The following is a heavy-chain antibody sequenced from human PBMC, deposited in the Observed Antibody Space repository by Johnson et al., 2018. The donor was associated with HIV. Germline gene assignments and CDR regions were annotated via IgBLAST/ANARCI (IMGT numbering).Heavy chain of an antibody. CDR2: ARFDEVSK. CDR3: ARAGSSSDDAFDI. CDR1: GFTFDDYA. D-gene: IGHD6-6*01. J-gene: IGHJ3*02. Sequence: QVQLVESGGGLVQPGRSLRLSCAASGFTFDDYAMHWVRQAPGKGLEWVAVARFDEVSKYYIDSVKGRFTISRDNSKNTLYLQMNSLRAEDTAVYYCARAGSSSDDAFDIWGQGTMVTVSS. V-gene: IGHV3-33*08.